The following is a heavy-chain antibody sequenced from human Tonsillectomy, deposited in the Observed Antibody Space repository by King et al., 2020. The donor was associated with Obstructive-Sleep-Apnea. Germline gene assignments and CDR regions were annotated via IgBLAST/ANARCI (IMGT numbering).Heavy chain of an antibody. CDR1: GGSISSYS. CDR2: MFRSGST. J-gene: IGHJ6*02. V-gene: IGHV4-4*07. Sequence: QLQESGPGLVKPSETLSLTCTVSGGSISSYSWAWIRQPAGEGLEWIGRMFRSGSTNCNPSLKSRVTMSVDTSKNQFSLKLNSVTAADTAVYYCARDVPYDWLVPYYYYGMDVGGQGTAVTVSS. D-gene: IGHD3-9*01. CDR3: ARDVPYDWLVPYYYYGMDV.